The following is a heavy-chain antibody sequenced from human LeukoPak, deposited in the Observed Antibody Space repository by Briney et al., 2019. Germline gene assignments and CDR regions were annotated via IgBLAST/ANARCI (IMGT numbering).Heavy chain of an antibody. V-gene: IGHV3-23*01. D-gene: IGHD5-24*01. CDR2: ISGSGGST. Sequence: PAGSLTLSCTASGFTISSYAMSWIRQAPGKGLEWVSAISGSGGSTYYADSVKGRFTISRDNSKNTLYLQMNSLRAEDTAVYYCAKRGEMAKKNPLDYWGQGTMVTVSS. J-gene: IGHJ4*02. CDR3: AKRGEMAKKNPLDY. CDR1: GFTISSYA.